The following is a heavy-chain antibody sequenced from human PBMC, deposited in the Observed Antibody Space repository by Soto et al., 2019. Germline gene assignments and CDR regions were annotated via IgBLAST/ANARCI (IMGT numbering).Heavy chain of an antibody. CDR1: GFTFSSYS. Sequence: LRLSCAASGFTFSSYSMNWVRQAPGKGLEWVSSISSSSSYIYYADSVKGRFTISRDNAKNSLYLQMNSLRAEDTAVYYCAREGYYDSSGYAYWGQGTLVTVSS. CDR3: AREGYYDSSGYAY. J-gene: IGHJ4*02. D-gene: IGHD3-22*01. CDR2: ISSSSSYI. V-gene: IGHV3-21*01.